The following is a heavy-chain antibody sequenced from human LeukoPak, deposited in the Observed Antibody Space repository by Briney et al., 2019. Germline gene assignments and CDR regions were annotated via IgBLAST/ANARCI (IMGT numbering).Heavy chain of an antibody. Sequence: PGGSLRLSCAASEFTFSNHAMTWVRQAPGKGLEWVSSISISGDRTYYADSVKGRFTISRDNSKNTVYPQMNSLGAEDTAIYYCANEIRPNDYWGQGTLVTVS. D-gene: IGHD6-6*01. V-gene: IGHV3-23*01. J-gene: IGHJ4*02. CDR3: ANEIRPNDY. CDR1: EFTFSNHA. CDR2: ISISGDRT.